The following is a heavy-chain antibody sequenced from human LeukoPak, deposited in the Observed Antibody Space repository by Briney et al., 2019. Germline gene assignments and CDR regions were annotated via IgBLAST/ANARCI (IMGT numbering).Heavy chain of an antibody. V-gene: IGHV4-34*01. Sequence: PSETLSLTCAVYGGSFSGYYWSWIRQPPGKGLEWIGEINHSGSTNYNPSLKSRVTISVDTSKNQFSLKLSSVTAADTAVYYCARGARYFDWLLYNAFDIWGQGTMVTASS. CDR1: GGSFSGYY. CDR2: INHSGST. D-gene: IGHD3-9*01. CDR3: ARGARYFDWLLYNAFDI. J-gene: IGHJ3*02.